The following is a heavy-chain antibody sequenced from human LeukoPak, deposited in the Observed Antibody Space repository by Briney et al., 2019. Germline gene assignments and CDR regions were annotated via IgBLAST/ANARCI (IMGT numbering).Heavy chain of an antibody. CDR1: GFTFSSYS. D-gene: IGHD6-19*01. Sequence: GGSLRLSCAASGFTFSSYSMNWVRQAPGKGLAWVAVISYDGRNKNYADSVKGRFTISRDKSKNTLYLQMNSLRAEGTAVYYCAKAGGGYSSSSYGMDVWGQGTTVTVSS. CDR2: ISYDGRNK. V-gene: IGHV3-30*18. CDR3: AKAGGGYSSSSYGMDV. J-gene: IGHJ6*02.